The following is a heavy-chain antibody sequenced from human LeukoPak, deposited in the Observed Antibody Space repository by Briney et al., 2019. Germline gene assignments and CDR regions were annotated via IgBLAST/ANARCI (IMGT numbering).Heavy chain of an antibody. CDR1: GFTFRSYE. J-gene: IGHJ4*02. CDR3: ARLPYDYGDYSDY. D-gene: IGHD4-17*01. V-gene: IGHV3-48*03. Sequence: QPGGSLRLSCAASGFTFRSYEMNCVRQAPGKGLEWVSSISSSGSAIYYADSVKGRFTISRDNAKNSLYLQMNSLRAEDTAVYYCARLPYDYGDYSDYWGQGTLVTVSS. CDR2: ISSSGSAI.